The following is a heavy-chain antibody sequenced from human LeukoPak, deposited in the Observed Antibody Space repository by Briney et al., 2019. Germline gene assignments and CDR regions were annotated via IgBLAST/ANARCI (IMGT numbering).Heavy chain of an antibody. CDR3: AREKMEVGYYGLDV. CDR1: GGTFDNSA. Sequence: SVKVSCKASGGTFDNSAINWVRQAPGQGLEWMGRIIPILNIPNYAQKLQGRVTIAADKSTSTADMELSSLRSDDTAVYYCAREKMEVGYYGLDVWGQGTTVTVSS. D-gene: IGHD1-1*01. V-gene: IGHV1-69*04. CDR2: IIPILNIP. J-gene: IGHJ6*02.